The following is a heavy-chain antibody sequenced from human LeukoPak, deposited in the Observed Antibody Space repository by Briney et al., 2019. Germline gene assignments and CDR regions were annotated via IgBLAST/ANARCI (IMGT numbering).Heavy chain of an antibody. V-gene: IGHV3-48*01. CDR2: LTRTSSAT. CDR3: ATGGSEYRSDWFDS. CDR1: GFRFSSYD. Sequence: SGGSLRLSCVGSGFRFSSYDMNWVRQAPGRGLEWLSYLTRTSSATWYADSVKGRFTIFRDNAKSSLYLQMNSLRVEDTAVYYRATGGSEYRSDWFDSWGQGTLVNVAS. J-gene: IGHJ5*01. D-gene: IGHD5-18*01.